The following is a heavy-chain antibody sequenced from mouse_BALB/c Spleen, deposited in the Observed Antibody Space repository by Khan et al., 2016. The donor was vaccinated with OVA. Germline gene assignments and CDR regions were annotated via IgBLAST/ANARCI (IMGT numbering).Heavy chain of an antibody. CDR1: GDSITSGF. D-gene: IGHD1-1*01. CDR2: VTNSGNT. CDR3: ARSYGSWAMDF. Sequence: EVKLQESGPSLVKPSQTLSLTCSVTGDSITSGFWNWIRQFPGNKFEYLGYVTNSGNTYYNPSLKSRISITRDTYKSKYYLQLNYVTTEDTATDCFARSYGSWAMDFWGQGTSVTVSS. J-gene: IGHJ4*01. V-gene: IGHV3-8*02.